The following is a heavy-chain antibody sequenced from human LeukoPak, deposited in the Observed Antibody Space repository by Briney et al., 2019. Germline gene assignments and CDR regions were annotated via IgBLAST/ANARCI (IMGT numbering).Heavy chain of an antibody. D-gene: IGHD3-10*01. CDR1: GGSISSGSYY. CDR3: ARVGELHLLRGWGFDY. J-gene: IGHJ4*02. Sequence: PSETLSLTCTVSGGSISSGSYYWSWIRQPAGKGLEWIGRIYTSGSTNYNPSLKSRVTISVDTSKNQFSLKLSSVTAADTAVYYCARVGELHLLRGWGFDYWGQGTLVTVSS. V-gene: IGHV4-61*02. CDR2: IYTSGST.